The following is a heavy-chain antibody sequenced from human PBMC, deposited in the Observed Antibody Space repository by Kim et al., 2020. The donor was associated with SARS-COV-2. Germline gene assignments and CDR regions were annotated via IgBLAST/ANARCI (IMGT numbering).Heavy chain of an antibody. CDR2: IKSKTDGGTT. CDR3: TTFNQILTGYYNEDVDY. CDR1: GFTFSNAW. D-gene: IGHD3-9*01. J-gene: IGHJ4*02. Sequence: GGSLRLSCAASGFTFSNAWMSWVRQAPGKGLEWVGRIKSKTDGGTTDYAAPVKGRFTISRDDSKNTLYLQMNSLKTEDTAVYYCTTFNQILTGYYNEDVDYWGQGTLVTVSS. V-gene: IGHV3-15*01.